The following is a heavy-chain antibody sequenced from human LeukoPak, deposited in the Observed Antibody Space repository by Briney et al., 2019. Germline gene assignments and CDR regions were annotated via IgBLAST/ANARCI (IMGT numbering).Heavy chain of an antibody. CDR3: AKGSHSGSYYLWDC. CDR2: ISASGGST. J-gene: IGHJ4*02. D-gene: IGHD1-26*01. V-gene: IGHV3-23*01. Sequence: GGSLRLSCVASGFTFSSYAMSWVRQAPGKGLEWVSSISASGGSTYYADSMKGRFTISRDNSKSTLYLQMKSLRAEDTAVYYCAKGSHSGSYYLWDCWGQGTLVTVSS. CDR1: GFTFSSYA.